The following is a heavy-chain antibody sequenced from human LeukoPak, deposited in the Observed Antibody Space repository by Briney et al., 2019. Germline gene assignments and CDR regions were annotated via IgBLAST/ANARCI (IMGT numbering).Heavy chain of an antibody. CDR2: INPNSGGT. CDR3: ARGGLWFREG. J-gene: IGHJ4*02. CDR1: GYTFTGYY. Sequence: ASVKVSCKASGYTFTGYYMHWVRQAPGQGLEWMGWINPNSGGTNYAQKFQGRVTMTRNTSISTAYMELTSLTSEDTAVYYCARGGLWFREGWGQGTLVTVSS. D-gene: IGHD3-10*01. V-gene: IGHV1-2*02.